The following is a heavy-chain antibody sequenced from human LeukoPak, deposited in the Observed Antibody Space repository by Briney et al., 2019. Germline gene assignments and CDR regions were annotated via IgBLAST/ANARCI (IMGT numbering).Heavy chain of an antibody. CDR3: ARVLRYCSGGNCYSGGLGYMDV. Sequence: GGSLRLFCAASGFTFSDYNMRGIRQARGKGLEWVSSISRRCSTKFYADSVKGRFTISRDNAKNSLCLQMNSLRAEDTAVYYCARVLRYCSGGNCYSGGLGYMDVWGKGTTVTVSS. CDR2: ISRRCSTK. D-gene: IGHD2-15*01. J-gene: IGHJ6*03. V-gene: IGHV3-11*01. CDR1: GFTFSDYN.